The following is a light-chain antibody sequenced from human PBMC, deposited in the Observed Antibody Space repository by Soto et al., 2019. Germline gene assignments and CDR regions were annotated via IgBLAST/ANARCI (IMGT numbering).Light chain of an antibody. J-gene: IGKJ5*01. CDR3: QQYGSSLSIT. Sequence: EIVLTQSPGTLSLSPGERVTLSCRASQSVSSSYLAWYQQKPGQAPRLLIYGASSRATGISDRFSGSGSGTDFTLTISRLEPEDCAVYYCQQYGSSLSITFGQGTRLENK. CDR2: GAS. CDR1: QSVSSSY. V-gene: IGKV3-20*01.